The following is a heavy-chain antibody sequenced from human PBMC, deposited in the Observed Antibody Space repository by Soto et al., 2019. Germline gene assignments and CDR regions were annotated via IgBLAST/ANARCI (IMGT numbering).Heavy chain of an antibody. CDR1: GFIASNYA. Sequence: VQVVESGGGLVQPGGSLRLSCAASGFIASNYAMSWVRQAPGKGLEWGSGFSGSGGATFYADSVKGRFTISRDSSKNTIYLQINRLRAEDTAVYYCVKAEANYWGQGTLVTVSS. V-gene: IGHV3-23*04. J-gene: IGHJ4*02. CDR2: FSGSGGAT. CDR3: VKAEANY.